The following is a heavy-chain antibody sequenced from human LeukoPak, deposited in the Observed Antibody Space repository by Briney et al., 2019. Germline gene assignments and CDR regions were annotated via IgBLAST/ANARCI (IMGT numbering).Heavy chain of an antibody. Sequence: PGGSLRLSCAASGFTFSSYAMSWVRQAPGKGLEWVSAISGSGGSTYYADSVKGRFTISRDNSKNTLYLQMNSLRAEDTAVYYCAKDRGLPPTNRGSRPGWFDPWGQGTLVTVSS. CDR1: GFTFSSYA. V-gene: IGHV3-23*01. CDR3: AKDRGLPPTNRGSRPGWFDP. CDR2: ISGSGGST. J-gene: IGHJ5*02. D-gene: IGHD1-26*01.